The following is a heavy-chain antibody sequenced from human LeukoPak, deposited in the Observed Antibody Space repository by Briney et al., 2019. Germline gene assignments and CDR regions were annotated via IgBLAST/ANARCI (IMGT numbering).Heavy chain of an antibody. D-gene: IGHD6-19*01. Sequence: GSVNVSSKASGYTFTSYGISWVRQAPGQGLEWMGWISAYNGNTNYAQKLQGRVTMTTDTSTSTAYMELRSLRSDDTAVYYCARDADSSGWHDAFDIWGQGTMVTVSS. J-gene: IGHJ3*02. CDR3: ARDADSSGWHDAFDI. V-gene: IGHV1-18*01. CDR2: ISAYNGNT. CDR1: GYTFTSYG.